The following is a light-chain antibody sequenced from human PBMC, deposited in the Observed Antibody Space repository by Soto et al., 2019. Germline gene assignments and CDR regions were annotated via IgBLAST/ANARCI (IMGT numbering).Light chain of an antibody. J-gene: IGKJ1*01. V-gene: IGKV3-20*01. CDR1: QTVSGSY. Sequence: EIVLTQSAGTLSLSPGERAPLSCRASQTVSGSYLAWFQQKPGQAPRLLIYDASTRAAGVPDRFSGSGSGTDFSLTINRLEPEDFAVDCQHYGPSPWTFGQGTKVEIK. CDR2: DAS. CDR3: QHYGPSPWT.